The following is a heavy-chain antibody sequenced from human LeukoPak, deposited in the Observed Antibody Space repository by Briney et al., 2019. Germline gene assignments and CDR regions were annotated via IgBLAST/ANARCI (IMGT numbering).Heavy chain of an antibody. V-gene: IGHV3-30*18. CDR1: GFTFSSYG. CDR3: AKDSRYDILTGYPGAFDI. D-gene: IGHD3-9*01. J-gene: IGHJ3*02. Sequence: GALRLSCAASGFTFSSYGMHWVRQAPGKGLEWVAVISYDGSNKYYADSVKGRFTISRDNSKNTLYLQMNSLRAEDTAVYYCAKDSRYDILTGYPGAFDIWGQGTMVTVSS. CDR2: ISYDGSNK.